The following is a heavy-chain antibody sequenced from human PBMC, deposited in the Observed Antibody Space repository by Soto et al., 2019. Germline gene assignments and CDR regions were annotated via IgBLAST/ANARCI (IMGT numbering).Heavy chain of an antibody. CDR1: GYTFTSYA. D-gene: IGHD3-22*01. CDR2: ISAYNGNT. CDR3: ARDPRVYYDSSGYYWVY. V-gene: IGHV1-18*01. Sequence: ASVKVSCKASGYTFTSYAMHWVRQAPGQRLEWMGWISAYNGNTNYAQNFQGRVTMTTDTSTSTAYMELRSLRSDDTAVYYCARDPRVYYDSSGYYWVYWGQGTLVTVSS. J-gene: IGHJ4*02.